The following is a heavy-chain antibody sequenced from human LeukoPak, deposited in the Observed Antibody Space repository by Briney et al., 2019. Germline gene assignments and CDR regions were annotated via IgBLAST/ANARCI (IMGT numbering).Heavy chain of an antibody. V-gene: IGHV3-66*01. Sequence: GGSLRLSCAASGFTFSSYAMSWVRQAPEKGLEWVSIIYTGGTTHYADSLNDRFTISRDDSINTLYLQMNSLRAEDTAVYYCARDSSSYYFDYWGQGTLVTVSS. CDR1: GFTFSSYA. CDR2: IYTGGTT. J-gene: IGHJ4*02. D-gene: IGHD6-6*01. CDR3: ARDSSSYYFDY.